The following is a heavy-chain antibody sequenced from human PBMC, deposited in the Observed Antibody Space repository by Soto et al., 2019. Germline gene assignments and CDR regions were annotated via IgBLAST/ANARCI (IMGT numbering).Heavy chain of an antibody. CDR2: LSGSGGTT. CDR3: AKQRADYGSGSDTYYFDF. CDR1: GCTFSTYA. J-gene: IGHJ4*02. Sequence: EVQLLESGGGLVQPGGSLRLSCSTSGCTFSTYAMNWVRQAPGKGLEWVSGLSGSGGTTYYADSVRGRFTISRDNSKNTLFLQMTSLRAEDTALYYCAKQRADYGSGSDTYYFDFWGQGTLVTVSS. V-gene: IGHV3-23*01. D-gene: IGHD3-10*01.